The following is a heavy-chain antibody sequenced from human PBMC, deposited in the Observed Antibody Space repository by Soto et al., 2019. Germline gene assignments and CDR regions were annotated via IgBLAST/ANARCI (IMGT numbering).Heavy chain of an antibody. D-gene: IGHD2-15*01. J-gene: IGHJ6*03. V-gene: IGHV3-15*01. CDR2: IKSKTDGGTT. CDR3: TTLRRGTGYYYYYYMDV. CDR1: GFTFSNAW. Sequence: GGSLRLSCAASGFTFSNAWMSWVRQAPGKGLEWVGRIKSKTDGGTTDYAAPVKGRFTISRDDSKNTLYLQMNSLKTEDTAVYYCTTLRRGTGYYYYYYMDVWGKGTTVTVSS.